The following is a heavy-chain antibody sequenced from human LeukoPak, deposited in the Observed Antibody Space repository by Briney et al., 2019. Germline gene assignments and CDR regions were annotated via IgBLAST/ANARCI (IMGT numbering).Heavy chain of an antibody. Sequence: GGSLRLSCAASGFTFSDYYMSWIRQAPGKGLGWVSYISSSGSTIYYADSVKGRFTISRDNAKNSLYLQMNSLRAEDTAVYYCARDNRGRVDNWNYFFPETIDHWGQGTLVTVSS. CDR1: GFTFSDYY. CDR3: ARDNRGRVDNWNYFFPETIDH. D-gene: IGHD1-7*01. CDR2: ISSSGSTI. V-gene: IGHV3-11*01. J-gene: IGHJ5*02.